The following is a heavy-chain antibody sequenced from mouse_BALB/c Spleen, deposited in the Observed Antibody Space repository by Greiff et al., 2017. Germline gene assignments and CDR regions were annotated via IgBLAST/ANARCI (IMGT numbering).Heavy chain of an antibody. V-gene: IGHV5-6*01. CDR2: ISSGGSYT. CDR1: GFTFSSYG. CDR3: ARHPPSSLLYYFDY. D-gene: IGHD1-2*01. Sequence: EVKLMESGGDLVKPGGSLKLSCAASGFTFSSYGMSWVRPTPDKRLEWVATISSGGSYTYYPDSVKGRFTISRDNAKNTLYLQMSSLKSEDTAMYYCARHPPSSLLYYFDYWGQGTTLTVSS. J-gene: IGHJ2*01.